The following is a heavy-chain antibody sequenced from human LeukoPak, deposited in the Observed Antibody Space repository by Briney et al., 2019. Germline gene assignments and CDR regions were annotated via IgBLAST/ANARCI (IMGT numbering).Heavy chain of an antibody. CDR2: IYSGGST. V-gene: IGHV3-66*01. J-gene: IGHJ3*02. CDR3: ARDITMVRGVNDAFDI. CDR1: GFTVSSNY. D-gene: IGHD3-10*01. Sequence: GGSLRLFCAASGFTVSSNYMSWVRQAPGKGLEWVSVIYSGGSTYYADSVKGRFTISRDNSKNTLYLQMNSLRAEDTAVYYCARDITMVRGVNDAFDIWGQGTMVTVSS.